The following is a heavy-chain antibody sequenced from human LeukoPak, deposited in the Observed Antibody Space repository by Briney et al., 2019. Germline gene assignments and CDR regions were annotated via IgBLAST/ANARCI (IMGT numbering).Heavy chain of an antibody. CDR1: GFSFSSYW. CDR2: INQDGGER. V-gene: IGHV3-7*01. D-gene: IGHD3-10*01. Sequence: GGSLRLSCEASGFSFSSYWMTWVRQAPGKGLEWVASINQDGGERYYVDSVKGRFTISRDNAKMSVYLQMNSLRAGDTAVYYCAREDYYGSGNYVAWGDAFDVWGQGTTVTVSS. J-gene: IGHJ3*01. CDR3: AREDYYGSGNYVAWGDAFDV.